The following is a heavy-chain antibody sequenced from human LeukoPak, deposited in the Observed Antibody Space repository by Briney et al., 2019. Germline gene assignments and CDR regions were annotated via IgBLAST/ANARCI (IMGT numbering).Heavy chain of an antibody. V-gene: IGHV3-53*01. CDR2: IYSGGST. CDR3: ARVLNVSSTYYYGSGSFDY. CDR1: GFTVSSNY. Sequence: GGSLRLSCAASGFTVSSNYMSWVRQAPGKGLEWVSVIYSGGSTYYADSVKGRFTISRDNSKNTLYLQMNSLRAEDTAVYYCARVLNVSSTYYYGSGSFDYWGQGTLVTVSS. J-gene: IGHJ4*02. D-gene: IGHD3-10*01.